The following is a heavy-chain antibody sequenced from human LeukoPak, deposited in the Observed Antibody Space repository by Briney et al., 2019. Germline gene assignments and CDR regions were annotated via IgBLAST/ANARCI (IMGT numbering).Heavy chain of an antibody. D-gene: IGHD3-9*01. CDR2: INPNSGGT. Sequence: ASVKVSCKASGYTFTGYYMHWVRQAPGQGLEWMGWINPNSGGTNYAQKFQGRVTMTRDTSISAAYMELSRLRSDGTAVYYCARGSMYDILTGYSPYFDLWGRGTLVTVSS. CDR1: GYTFTGYY. CDR3: ARGSMYDILTGYSPYFDL. V-gene: IGHV1-2*02. J-gene: IGHJ2*01.